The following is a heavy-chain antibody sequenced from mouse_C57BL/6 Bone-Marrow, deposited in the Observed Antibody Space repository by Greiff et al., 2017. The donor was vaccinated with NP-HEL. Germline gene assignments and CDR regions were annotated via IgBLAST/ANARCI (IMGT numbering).Heavy chain of an antibody. V-gene: IGHV5-4*01. D-gene: IGHD2-12*01. CDR2: LSDGGSYT. Sequence: DVMLVESGGGLVKPGGSLKLSCAASGFTFSSYAMSWVRQTPEKRLEWVATLSDGGSYTYYPDNVKGRFTISRDNAKNNLYLQMSHLKSEDTAMYYCARDFYDGDYFDYWGQGTTLTVSS. CDR1: GFTFSSYA. CDR3: ARDFYDGDYFDY. J-gene: IGHJ2*01.